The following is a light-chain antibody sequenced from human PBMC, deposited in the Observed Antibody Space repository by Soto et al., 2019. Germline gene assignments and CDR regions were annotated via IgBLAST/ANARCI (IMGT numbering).Light chain of an antibody. CDR3: AAWDDSLNGVL. V-gene: IGLV1-44*01. CDR1: SSNIGTTT. CDR2: SYN. J-gene: IGLJ2*01. Sequence: QSVLTQSPSASGTLGQRVTISCSGSSSNIGTTTVNWYQQLPGTAPKLLIYSYNQRPSGVPDRFSGSKSGTSDSLAISGLQSEDEAEYYCAAWDDSLNGVLFGGGTKLTVL.